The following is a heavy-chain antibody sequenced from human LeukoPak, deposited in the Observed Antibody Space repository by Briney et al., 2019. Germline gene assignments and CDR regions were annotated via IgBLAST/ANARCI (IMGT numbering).Heavy chain of an antibody. V-gene: IGHV3-33*01. Sequence: GGSLRLSCAASGFIFSNYGMHWVRQAPGKGLEWVALIWYDRSNEYYADSVKGRFTISRDNSKNTLYLQMNSLRAEDTAVYYCARAQGEQWLNYWGQGTLVTVSS. D-gene: IGHD6-19*01. J-gene: IGHJ4*02. CDR1: GFIFSNYG. CDR3: ARAQGEQWLNY. CDR2: IWYDRSNE.